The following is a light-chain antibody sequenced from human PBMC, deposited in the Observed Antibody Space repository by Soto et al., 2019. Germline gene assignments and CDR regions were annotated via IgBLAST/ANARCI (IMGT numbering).Light chain of an antibody. CDR1: QSISSW. CDR2: DAS. CDR3: QQSYSTPWT. J-gene: IGKJ1*01. Sequence: DIQMTQSPSTLSASVGDRVTITCRASQSISSWLAWYQQKPGKAPKLLIYDASSLESGVPSRLSGSGSGTDFTLAISSLQPEDFATYYCQQSYSTPWTFGQGTKVEIK. V-gene: IGKV1-5*01.